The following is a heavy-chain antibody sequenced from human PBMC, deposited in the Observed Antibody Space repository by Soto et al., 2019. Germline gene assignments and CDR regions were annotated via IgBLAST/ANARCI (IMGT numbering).Heavy chain of an antibody. D-gene: IGHD6-13*01. V-gene: IGHV3-23*01. CDR1: GFTFSSVV. Sequence: EVQVLESGGDLVQPGGSLRLSCAASGFTFSSVVMYWVRQAPGKGLLWISAISPSGDNTYYADSVKGRFAISRDNSTNTLFLLMNSLRGDDTAVYFCAKLEVRIATAGTDYWGQGTLVTVSS. J-gene: IGHJ4*02. CDR2: ISPSGDNT. CDR3: AKLEVRIATAGTDY.